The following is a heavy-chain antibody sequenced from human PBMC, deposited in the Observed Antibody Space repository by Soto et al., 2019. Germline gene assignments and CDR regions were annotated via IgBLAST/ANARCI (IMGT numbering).Heavy chain of an antibody. CDR2: ISSSSSYI. Sequence: PGGSLRLSCAASGFTFSSYSMNWVRQAPGKGLEWVSSISSSSSYIYYADSVKGRFTISRDNAKNSLYLQMNSLRAEDTAVYYCARDDEGDILTGDAFDIWGQGTMVTVSS. CDR3: ARDDEGDILTGDAFDI. J-gene: IGHJ3*02. V-gene: IGHV3-21*01. CDR1: GFTFSSYS. D-gene: IGHD3-9*01.